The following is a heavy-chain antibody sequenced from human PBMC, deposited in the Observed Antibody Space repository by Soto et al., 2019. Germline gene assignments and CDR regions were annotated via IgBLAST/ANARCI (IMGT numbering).Heavy chain of an antibody. Sequence: VMLQESGPGLVKPSQTLSLTCSVSGGSISSGGYYWSWIRQRPGKGLEWIGYFYYSGSTYYNPSLISRVILSADTSKKQLFLKLISVTAADTDMYYCARDQGVYYYGSGYPRGFDYWGQGALVNVAS. D-gene: IGHD3-22*01. CDR1: GGSISSGGYY. J-gene: IGHJ4*02. V-gene: IGHV4-31*03. CDR3: ARDQGVYYYGSGYPRGFDY. CDR2: FYYSGST.